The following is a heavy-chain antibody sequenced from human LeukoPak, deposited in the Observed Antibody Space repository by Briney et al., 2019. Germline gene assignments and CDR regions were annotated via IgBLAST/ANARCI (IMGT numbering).Heavy chain of an antibody. CDR1: GFTFSSYS. CDR2: ISSSSSTK. J-gene: IGHJ6*03. Sequence: GGSLRLSCAASGFTFSSYSMNWVRQAPGKGLEWVSYISSSSSTKYYADSMKGRFTISRDNAKNSLYLQMNSLRAEDTAVYYCARGDPENPYYYYMDVWGKGTTVTVSS. D-gene: IGHD1-14*01. V-gene: IGHV3-48*01. CDR3: ARGDPENPYYYYMDV.